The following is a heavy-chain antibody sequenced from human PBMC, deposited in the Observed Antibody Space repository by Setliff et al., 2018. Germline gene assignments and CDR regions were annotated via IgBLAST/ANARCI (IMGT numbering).Heavy chain of an antibody. J-gene: IGHJ6*01. Sequence: SETLSLTCTVSGGSVSPYFWSWIRQPPGKGLEWIGYIYHNGNTNFNPSLKSRVTMSVDTSRNQFALVLASVTAADTAVYYCARDRSAYSYGLDVWGQGTTVTVSS. CDR2: IYHNGNT. CDR1: GGSVSPYF. CDR3: ARDRSAYSYGLDV. V-gene: IGHV4-59*02.